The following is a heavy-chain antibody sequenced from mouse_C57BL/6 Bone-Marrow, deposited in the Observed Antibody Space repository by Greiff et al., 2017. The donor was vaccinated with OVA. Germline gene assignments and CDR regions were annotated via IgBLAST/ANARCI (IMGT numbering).Heavy chain of an antibody. V-gene: IGHV2-2*01. Sequence: QVQLKQSGPGLVQPSQSLSITCTVSGFSLTSYGVHWVRQSPGKGLEWLGVIWSGGSTDYNAAFISRLSISKDNSKSQVFFKMNSLQADDTAIYYCARKGFITTDFAYWGQGTLVTVSA. CDR3: ARKGFITTDFAY. D-gene: IGHD1-1*01. CDR1: GFSLTSYG. CDR2: IWSGGST. J-gene: IGHJ3*01.